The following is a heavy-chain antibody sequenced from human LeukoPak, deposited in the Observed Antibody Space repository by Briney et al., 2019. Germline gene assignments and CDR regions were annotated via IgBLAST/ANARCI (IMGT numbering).Heavy chain of an antibody. D-gene: IGHD5-24*01. J-gene: IGHJ4*02. V-gene: IGHV4-30-4*01. CDR1: GGSISSGDFY. Sequence: SETLSPTCTVSGGSISSGDFYWSWVRQPPGKALEWIGYIYFSGTTYYNPSLKSRITMSVDTSKNQFSLKLSSVTAADTAMYYCARNTGWLQPFDYWGQGTLVTVSS. CDR2: IYFSGTT. CDR3: ARNTGWLQPFDY.